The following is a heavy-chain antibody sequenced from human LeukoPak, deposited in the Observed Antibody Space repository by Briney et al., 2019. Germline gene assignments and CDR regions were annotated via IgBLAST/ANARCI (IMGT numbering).Heavy chain of an antibody. J-gene: IGHJ6*02. D-gene: IGHD2-15*01. CDR2: INHNRSST. Sequence: ASVKVSCKASGYTFTGYYMHWVRQAPGQGLEWMGGINHNRSSTDYAKKFQDRVTTTRDTSISTGYMELRGLRSDETAVYYCATLNYCSGGSCYFWDYYYYGMDGWGQGTTVTVSS. V-gene: IGHV1-2*02. CDR1: GYTFTGYY. CDR3: ATLNYCSGGSCYFWDYYYYGMDG.